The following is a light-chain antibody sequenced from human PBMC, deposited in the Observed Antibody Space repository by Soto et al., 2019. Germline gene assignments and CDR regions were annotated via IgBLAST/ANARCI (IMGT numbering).Light chain of an antibody. CDR3: QHYGSSPT. V-gene: IGKV3-20*01. CDR2: GAS. J-gene: IGKJ4*01. Sequence: EIVLTQSPGTLSLSPGERATLSCRASQSVSSSFLAWYKQRPGQAPRLLIYGASSRATGIPARFSGSGSGTDFTLTISRLEPEDFAIYYCQHYGSSPTFGGGTKVEIK. CDR1: QSVSSSF.